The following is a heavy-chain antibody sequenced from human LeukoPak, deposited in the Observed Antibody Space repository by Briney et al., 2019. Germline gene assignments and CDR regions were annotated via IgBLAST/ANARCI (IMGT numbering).Heavy chain of an antibody. D-gene: IGHD3-22*01. Sequence: SETLSLTCTVSGGSISRYYWSWIRQPPGKALEWFGFVSDTGSTNYNPSLESRVTISVDTSKNQFSLKLSSVTAADTAVYYCARALDYYDSSGYYTLFDYWGQGTLVTVSS. CDR2: VSDTGST. CDR3: ARALDYYDSSGYYTLFDY. J-gene: IGHJ4*02. CDR1: GGSISRYY. V-gene: IGHV4-59*12.